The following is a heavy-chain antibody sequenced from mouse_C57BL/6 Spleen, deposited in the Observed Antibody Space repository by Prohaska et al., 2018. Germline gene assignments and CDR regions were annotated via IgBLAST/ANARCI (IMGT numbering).Heavy chain of an antibody. CDR2: INPNNGGT. Sequence: HGKSLEWIGDINPNNGGTSYNQKFKGKATLTVDKSSSTAYMELRSLTSEDSAVYYCAREDYGSSYPGFAYWGQGTLVTVSA. J-gene: IGHJ3*01. CDR3: AREDYGSSYPGFAY. V-gene: IGHV1-26*01. D-gene: IGHD1-1*01.